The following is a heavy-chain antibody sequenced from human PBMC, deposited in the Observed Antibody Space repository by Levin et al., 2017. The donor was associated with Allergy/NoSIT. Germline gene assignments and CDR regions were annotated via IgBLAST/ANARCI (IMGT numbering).Heavy chain of an antibody. J-gene: IGHJ4*02. CDR2: ISNSGNTI. D-gene: IGHD4-17*01. CDR1: GFTFSDYY. CDR3: ARVGWVTKAFFDY. Sequence: PGESLKISCAASGFTFSDYYMSWIRQAPGKGLEWVSYISNSGNTIFYADSVKGRFTISRDNTKNSLYLQMNSLRAEDTAVYYCARVGWVTKAFFDYWGQGTLVTVSS. V-gene: IGHV3-11*01.